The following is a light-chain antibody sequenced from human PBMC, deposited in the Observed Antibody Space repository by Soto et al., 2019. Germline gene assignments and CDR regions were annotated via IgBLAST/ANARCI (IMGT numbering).Light chain of an antibody. J-gene: IGKJ2*01. V-gene: IGKV1-8*01. CDR2: AAS. CDR3: QQYNSYSMYT. Sequence: AIRMTQSPSSFSASTGDRVTITCRASQGISSYLAWYQQKPGKAPKLLIYAASTLQSGVPSRFSGSGSGTEFTLTISSLQPDDFATYYCQQYNSYSMYTFGQGTKVDIK. CDR1: QGISSY.